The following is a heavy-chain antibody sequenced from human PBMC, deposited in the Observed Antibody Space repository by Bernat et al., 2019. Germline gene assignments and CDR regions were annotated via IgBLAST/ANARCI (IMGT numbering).Heavy chain of an antibody. CDR1: GFTFSNHW. CDR3: ARGGLSKTPADQ. V-gene: IGHV3-7*01. D-gene: IGHD3/OR15-3a*01. Sequence: EVQLVESGGDWVQPGGSLRLSCVASGFTFSNHWMTWVRQAPGKGLEWVANINEGVSVEHYLDSGKGRFTISRDNAKNSLYLQMNSLRGEDTAVYYCARGGLSKTPADQWGQGTLVTVSS. J-gene: IGHJ5*02. CDR2: INEGVSVE.